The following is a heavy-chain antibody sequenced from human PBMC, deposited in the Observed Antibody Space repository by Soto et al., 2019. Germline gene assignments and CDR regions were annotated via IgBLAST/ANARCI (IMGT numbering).Heavy chain of an antibody. V-gene: IGHV1-69*13. J-gene: IGHJ5*02. CDR1: GGTFSSYA. CDR3: ASGSGPNGFDP. Sequence: SVKVSCKASGGTFSSYAISWVRQAPGQGLEWMGGIIPIFGTANYAQKFQGRVTITADESTSTAYMELSSLRSEDAAVVYCASGSGPNGFDPWGQGTLVTVSS. D-gene: IGHD3-10*01. CDR2: IIPIFGTA.